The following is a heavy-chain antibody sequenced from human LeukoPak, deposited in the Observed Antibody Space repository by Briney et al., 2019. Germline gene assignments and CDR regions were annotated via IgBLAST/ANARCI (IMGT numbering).Heavy chain of an antibody. CDR2: IYPGDSDT. Sequence: GESLKISCKASGYSFTTDWIGWVRPMPGKGLEWMGVIYPGDSDTRYSPSFQGQVAFSADKSINTAYLQWGSLKASDTAIYYCARASSGWSGMDVWGQGTTVTVSS. D-gene: IGHD6-19*01. V-gene: IGHV5-51*01. CDR1: GYSFTTDW. CDR3: ARASSGWSGMDV. J-gene: IGHJ6*02.